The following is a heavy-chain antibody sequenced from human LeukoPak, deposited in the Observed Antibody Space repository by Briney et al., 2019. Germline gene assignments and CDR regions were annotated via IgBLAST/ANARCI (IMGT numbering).Heavy chain of an antibody. J-gene: IGHJ5*02. Sequence: GASMKVSCKASGYTFTGYYMHWVRQAPGQGLEWMGWINPNSGGTNYAQKFQGRVTMTRDTSISTAYMELSRLRSDDTAVYYCARDDPLDKISSGWGPWGQGTLVTVSS. V-gene: IGHV1-2*02. D-gene: IGHD6-19*01. CDR1: GYTFTGYY. CDR2: INPNSGGT. CDR3: ARDDPLDKISSGWGP.